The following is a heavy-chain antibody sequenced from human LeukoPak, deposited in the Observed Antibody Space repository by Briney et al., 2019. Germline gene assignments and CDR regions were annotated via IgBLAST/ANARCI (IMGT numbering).Heavy chain of an antibody. CDR3: ARSASSTSRSAFDI. V-gene: IGHV4-59*13. J-gene: IGHJ3*02. CDR2: GHYSGNN. Sequence: PSETLSLTCTLSGGSISSKYWSWVRQPPGKGLEWIGYGHYSGNNNYNPSLKSRATISVDMSKNQLTLTLNSVTAADTAVYYCARSASSTSRSAFDIWGQGTRVTASS. CDR1: GGSISSKY.